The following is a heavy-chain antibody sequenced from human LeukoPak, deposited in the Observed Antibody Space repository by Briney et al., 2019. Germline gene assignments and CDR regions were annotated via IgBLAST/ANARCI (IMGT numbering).Heavy chain of an antibody. CDR1: GGSISSYY. J-gene: IGHJ3*02. D-gene: IGHD2-15*01. CDR3: ARHSIIGGTEYAFDI. V-gene: IGHV4-59*08. Sequence: SETLSLTCTVSGGSISSYYWSWVRQPPGKGLEWIGYIYYSGSTNYSPSLKSRVTISVDTSKNQFSLKLSSVTAADTAVYYCARHSIIGGTEYAFDIWGQGTMVTVSS. CDR2: IYYSGST.